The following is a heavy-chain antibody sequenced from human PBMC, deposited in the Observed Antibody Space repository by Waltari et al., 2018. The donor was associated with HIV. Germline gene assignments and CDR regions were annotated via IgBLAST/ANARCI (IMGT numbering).Heavy chain of an antibody. D-gene: IGHD2-2*01. CDR2: ISCDSDTL. CDR1: GFKFEDYA. J-gene: IGHJ4*02. CDR3: VRVGTSFDY. Sequence: EVQLVESGGGLVQPGGSLRLSCAASGFKFEDYAMHWVRQAPGKGLEWVSGISCDSDTLGYADSVKGRFTISRDNAKNSLYMQMNSLRDEDTAVYYCVRVGTSFDYWGQGTLVTVSS. V-gene: IGHV3-9*01.